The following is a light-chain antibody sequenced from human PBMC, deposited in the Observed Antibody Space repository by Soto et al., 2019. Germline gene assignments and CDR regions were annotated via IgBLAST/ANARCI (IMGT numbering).Light chain of an antibody. CDR1: SSDIGGYKH. V-gene: IGLV2-14*01. CDR3: SSYTTSSTQV. J-gene: IGLJ1*01. CDR2: EVS. Sequence: SALTQPASVSGYTGQSITISCTGTSSDIGGYKHVSWYQQHPGKAPKLMIYEVSNRPSGVSNRFSGSKSGNTASLTISGLQAEDEADYYCSSYTTSSTQVFGTGTKVTVL.